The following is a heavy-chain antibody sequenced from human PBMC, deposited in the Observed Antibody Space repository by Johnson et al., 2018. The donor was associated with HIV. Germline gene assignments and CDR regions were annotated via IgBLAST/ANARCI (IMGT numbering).Heavy chain of an antibody. Sequence: QEQLVESGGGVVQPGKSLRLSCAASGFTFSNYGMHWVRQAPGKGLEWVAVIRYDGTNKYYADSVKGRFTISRDNSKNTLYLQMNSLSAEDTAVYYCAKGDYYDTRAAFDIWGQGTMGTVSS. CDR1: GFTFSNYG. V-gene: IGHV3-33*06. D-gene: IGHD3-22*01. J-gene: IGHJ3*02. CDR3: AKGDYYDTRAAFDI. CDR2: IRYDGTNK.